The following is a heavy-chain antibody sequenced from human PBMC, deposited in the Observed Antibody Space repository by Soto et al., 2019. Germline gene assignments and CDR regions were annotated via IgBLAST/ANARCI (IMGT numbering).Heavy chain of an antibody. CDR2: ISYDGSNK. Sequence: QVQLVESGGGVVQPGRSLRLSCAASGFIFSSYAMHWVRQAPGKGLEWVAVISYDGSNKYYADSVKGRFTISRDNSKNTLYLQMNSLRAEDTAVYYRARLAVAGIEGGVEVDYWGQGTLVTVSS. CDR3: ARLAVAGIEGGVEVDY. CDR1: GFIFSSYA. D-gene: IGHD6-19*01. J-gene: IGHJ4*02. V-gene: IGHV3-30-3*01.